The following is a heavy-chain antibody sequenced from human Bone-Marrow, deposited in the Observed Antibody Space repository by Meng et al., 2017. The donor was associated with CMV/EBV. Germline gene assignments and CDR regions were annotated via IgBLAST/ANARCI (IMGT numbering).Heavy chain of an antibody. J-gene: IGHJ4*02. D-gene: IGHD3-10*01. CDR1: GFTFSSFW. Sequence: GESLKISCAVSGFTFSSFWMAWVRQAPGKGLEWVGNIKQDESEIQYVGSVKGRFTISRDNAKNSLYLQMNSLRAEDTALYYCARDFGDSPEVWGQGTLVTVSS. CDR2: IKQDESEI. CDR3: ARDFGDSPEV. V-gene: IGHV3-7*03.